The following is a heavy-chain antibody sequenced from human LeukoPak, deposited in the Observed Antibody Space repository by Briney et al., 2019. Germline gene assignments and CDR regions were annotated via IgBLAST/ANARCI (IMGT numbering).Heavy chain of an antibody. CDR1: GFTFSSYA. D-gene: IGHD5-18*01. CDR2: ISGSGGST. J-gene: IGHJ4*02. Sequence: PGGSLRLSCAASGFTFSSYAMSWVRQAPGKGLEWVSAISGSGGSTYYADSVKGRFTISRDNSKNTLYLQMNSLRAEDTAVYYCAKVGWIQLWFPNLHFDYWGQGTLVTVSS. CDR3: AKVGWIQLWFPNLHFDY. V-gene: IGHV3-23*01.